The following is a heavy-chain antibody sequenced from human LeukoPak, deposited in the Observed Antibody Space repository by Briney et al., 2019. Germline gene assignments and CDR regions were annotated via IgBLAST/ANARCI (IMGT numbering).Heavy chain of an antibody. CDR3: AKDSDDSNYPLSFFDF. V-gene: IGHV3-74*01. D-gene: IGHD4-11*01. CDR2: LNSGGM. J-gene: IGHJ4*02. Sequence: GGSLRLSCAASGFTLSSYWMHWVRQAPGKGLVWVSRLNSGGMSYADSVKGRFTISRDNSKNTLYLHMNSLRAEDTAVYYCAKDSDDSNYPLSFFDFWGQGTLVTVSS. CDR1: GFTLSSYW.